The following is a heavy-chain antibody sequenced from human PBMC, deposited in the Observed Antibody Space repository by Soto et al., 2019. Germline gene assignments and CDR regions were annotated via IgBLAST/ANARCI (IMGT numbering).Heavy chain of an antibody. CDR1: GFTFSGYG. D-gene: IGHD3-10*01. CDR2: ASSDGNDI. J-gene: IGHJ4*02. CDR3: AKDTYYGSGNHYIFDY. V-gene: IGHV3-30*18. Sequence: QVQLVESGGGVVQPGRSLRLSCAASGFTFSGYGMHWVRQAPGKGLEWVAVASSDGNDIHYAHSVEGRFTISRDNYRNTLYLQMNSLRPDDTAVYYCAKDTYYGSGNHYIFDYWGQGTPVTVSS.